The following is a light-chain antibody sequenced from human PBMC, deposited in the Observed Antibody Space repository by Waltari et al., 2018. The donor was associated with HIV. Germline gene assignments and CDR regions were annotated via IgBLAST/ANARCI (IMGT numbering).Light chain of an antibody. J-gene: IGKJ1*01. CDR2: AAS. CDR1: QSTSSY. Sequence: DIQMTQSPSSLSASVGDRVTITCRASQSTSSYLNWYQQKPGKAPKLLIYAASSLQSGVPSRFSGSGSGTDFTLTISSLQPEDFATYYCQQTYRTPPTFGQGTKVEIK. CDR3: QQTYRTPPT. V-gene: IGKV1-39*01.